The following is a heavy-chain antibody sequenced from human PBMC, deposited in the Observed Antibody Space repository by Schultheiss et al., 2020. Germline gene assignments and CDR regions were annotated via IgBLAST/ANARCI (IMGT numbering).Heavy chain of an antibody. CDR1: GYTFTSYG. Sequence: GESLKISCKASGYTFTSYGISWVRQAPGQGLEWMGWISAYNGNTNYAQKLQGRVTMTTDISTSTAYMELRSLRSDDTAVYYCARVHPFPDYYDSSGQPGGDVWGQGTPVTVSS. CDR3: ARVHPFPDYYDSSGQPGGDV. V-gene: IGHV1-18*01. J-gene: IGHJ6*02. CDR2: ISAYNGNT. D-gene: IGHD3-22*01.